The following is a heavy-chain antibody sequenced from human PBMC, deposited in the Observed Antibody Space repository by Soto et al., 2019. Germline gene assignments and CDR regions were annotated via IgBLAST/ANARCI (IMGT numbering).Heavy chain of an antibody. D-gene: IGHD6-13*01. CDR1: DDFISSYY. Sequence: LSLTCTVSDDFISSYYWSWIRQPAGKGLEWIGRVSTNGATNYNPSLESRVTMSVDTSKNQFSLKLSSVTAADTAVYYCARHPLKSYSREPNWFDPWGQGTLVTVSS. CDR3: ARHPLKSYSREPNWFDP. J-gene: IGHJ5*02. V-gene: IGHV4-4*07. CDR2: VSTNGAT.